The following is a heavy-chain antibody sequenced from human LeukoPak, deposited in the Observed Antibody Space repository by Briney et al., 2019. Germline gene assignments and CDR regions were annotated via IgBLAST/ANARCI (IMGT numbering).Heavy chain of an antibody. D-gene: IGHD4-17*01. CDR1: GFTFSNHW. Sequence: GSLRLSCAASGFTFSNHWMHWVRQGPGKGLVWVSRLNSDGRTTTYADSVKGRFTISRDNAKNTLYLQMNSLRVEDTAVYYCARGSDETVTISGWFDPWGQGTLATVSS. CDR3: ARGSDETVTISGWFDP. J-gene: IGHJ5*02. V-gene: IGHV3-74*01. CDR2: LNSDGRTT.